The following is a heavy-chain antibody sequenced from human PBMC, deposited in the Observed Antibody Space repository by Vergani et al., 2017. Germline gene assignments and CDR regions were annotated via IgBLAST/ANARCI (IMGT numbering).Heavy chain of an antibody. CDR2: ISGSSSYV. V-gene: IGHV3-21*02. CDR1: GFSFSSYS. CDR3: ARGLLDCTHIRCSPPSY. Sequence: EVQLVESGGGLVKPGGSLRLSCAASGFSFSSYSMNWVRQAPGKGLEWVASISGSSSYVFYRDSVEGRFTITRDNAKKSVYLQMNSLRAEDTAMYFCARGLLDCTHIRCSPPSYWGQGTQVTVSS. J-gene: IGHJ4*02. D-gene: IGHD2-8*01.